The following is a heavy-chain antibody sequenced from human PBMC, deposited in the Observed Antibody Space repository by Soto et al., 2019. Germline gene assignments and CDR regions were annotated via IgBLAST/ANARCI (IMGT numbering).Heavy chain of an antibody. D-gene: IGHD3-3*02. CDR3: AREPLFGYLEN. Sequence: QVQLVQSGGEVKKPGAAVKVSCKTSGYTFTSYAITWVRQAPGQGLEWMGKISGYNGNTDYSEKFQGRVTMITDTSTSTAYMELRSLRSDDTAVYFCAREPLFGYLENWGQGTLVTVSS. J-gene: IGHJ4*02. CDR1: GYTFTSYA. V-gene: IGHV1-18*04. CDR2: ISGYNGNT.